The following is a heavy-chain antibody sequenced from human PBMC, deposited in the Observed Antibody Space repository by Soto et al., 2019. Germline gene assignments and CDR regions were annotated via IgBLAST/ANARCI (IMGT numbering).Heavy chain of an antibody. J-gene: IGHJ5*02. Sequence: GGSLRLSCAASGFTFSSYWMHWVRQAPGKGLVWVSRINSDGSSTSYADSVKGRFTISRDNAKNTLYLQMNSLRAEDTAVYYCARDPHCTNGVCYHNWFDPWGQGTLVTVSS. V-gene: IGHV3-74*01. CDR1: GFTFSSYW. D-gene: IGHD2-8*01. CDR2: INSDGSST. CDR3: ARDPHCTNGVCYHNWFDP.